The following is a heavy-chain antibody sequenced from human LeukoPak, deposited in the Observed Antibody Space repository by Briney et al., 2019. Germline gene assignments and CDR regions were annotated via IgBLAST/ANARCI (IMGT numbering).Heavy chain of an antibody. Sequence: GGSLRLSCAASGFIFSSYWMNWVRQAPGKGLEWVANIKQEGSEKYYVDSVKGRFTISRDNAKNSLYLQMDSLRAENTAVYYCAGGSGWLIDYWGQGTLVTVSS. J-gene: IGHJ4*02. CDR3: AGGSGWLIDY. CDR2: IKQEGSEK. V-gene: IGHV3-7*01. D-gene: IGHD6-19*01. CDR1: GFIFSSYW.